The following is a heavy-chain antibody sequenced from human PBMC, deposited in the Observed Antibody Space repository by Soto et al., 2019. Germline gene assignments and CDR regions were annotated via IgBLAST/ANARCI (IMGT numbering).Heavy chain of an antibody. V-gene: IGHV1-46*01. CDR1: GYTFSNYY. CDR2: INPSGGGT. CDR3: ARGPEWTDFGDRGYYGINV. D-gene: IGHD4-17*01. J-gene: IGHJ6*02. Sequence: QVHLVQSGAEVKKPGASVTFPCKASGYTFSNYYMHWVRQAPGQGLERVGIINPSGGGTTYAQNFQGRVTTNRDKYTCTVYMELNSLRAEATAVYYCARGPEWTDFGDRGYYGINVGGHGTTVTVSS.